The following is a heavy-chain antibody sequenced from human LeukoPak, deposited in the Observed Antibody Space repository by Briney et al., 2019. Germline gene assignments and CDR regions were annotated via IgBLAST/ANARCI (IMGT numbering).Heavy chain of an antibody. J-gene: IGHJ4*02. V-gene: IGHV3-53*01. CDR2: IYSGGST. Sequence: PGGSLRLSCAASGFTVSSNYMSWVRQAPGKGLEWVSVIYSGGSTYYADSVKGRFTISRDNSKNTLYLQMNSLRAEDTAVYYCAKGFGHYSVVQAIDYWGQGTLVTVSS. CDR3: AKGFGHYSVVQAIDY. CDR1: GFTVSSNY. D-gene: IGHD5/OR15-5a*01.